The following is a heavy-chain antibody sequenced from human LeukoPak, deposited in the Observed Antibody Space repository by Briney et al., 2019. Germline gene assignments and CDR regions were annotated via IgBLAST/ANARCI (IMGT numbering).Heavy chain of an antibody. CDR2: ISYDGSNK. J-gene: IGHJ4*02. D-gene: IGHD6-19*01. Sequence: PGGSLRLSCAASGFTFSSYAMHWVRQAPGKGLEWVAVISYDGSNKYYADSVKGRFTISRDNSKNTLYLQMNSLRAEDTAVYYCARSSSGWYSYFDYWGQGTLVTVPS. V-gene: IGHV3-30-3*01. CDR3: ARSSSGWYSYFDY. CDR1: GFTFSSYA.